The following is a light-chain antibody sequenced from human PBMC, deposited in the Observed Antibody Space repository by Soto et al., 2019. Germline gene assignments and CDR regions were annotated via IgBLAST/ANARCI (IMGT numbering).Light chain of an antibody. Sequence: EIVLTQPPGTLSLSPGERATLSCRASQSVSSSYLAWYQQKPGQAPMLLIYGASSRTTGIPDRFSGSGSGTDFTLTISRLEPEDFSVYYCHQYGSAPLYTFGQVTKMEIK. CDR3: HQYGSAPLYT. CDR1: QSVSSSY. J-gene: IGKJ2*01. CDR2: GAS. V-gene: IGKV3-20*01.